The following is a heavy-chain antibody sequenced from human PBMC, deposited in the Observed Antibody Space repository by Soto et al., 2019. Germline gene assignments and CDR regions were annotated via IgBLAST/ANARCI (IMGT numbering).Heavy chain of an antibody. CDR3: AKALGSSFLYNAEYFHY. CDR1: GFAFDQYA. J-gene: IGHJ1*01. Sequence: EVQLVESGGGLVQPGRSLRLSCAASGFAFDQYAMHWVRQAPGKGLEWVSVLSWNSGNIGYADSVKGRLPISRDNAKSSLELQMNSLRAEDTALYYCAKALGSSFLYNAEYFHYWGQGTLVTVSS. D-gene: IGHD3-3*01. CDR2: LSWNSGNI. V-gene: IGHV3-9*01.